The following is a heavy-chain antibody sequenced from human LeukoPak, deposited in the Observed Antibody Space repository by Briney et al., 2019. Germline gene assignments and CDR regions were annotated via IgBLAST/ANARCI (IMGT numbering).Heavy chain of an antibody. D-gene: IGHD2-2*01. J-gene: IGHJ6*02. CDR2: INPNSGST. CDR3: ARGGVVVPAAIGYYYYGMDV. CDR1: GYTFTGYY. V-gene: IGHV1-2*02. Sequence: GASVKVSCKASGYTFTGYYMHWVRQAPGKGREWMGWINPNSGSTNYAQKFQGRVTMTRDTSISTAYMELSRLGSDDTAVYYCARGGVVVPAAIGYYYYGMDVWGQGTTVTVSS.